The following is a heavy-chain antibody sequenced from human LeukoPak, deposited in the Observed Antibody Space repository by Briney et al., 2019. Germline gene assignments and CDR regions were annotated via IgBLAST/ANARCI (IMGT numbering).Heavy chain of an antibody. CDR2: IYYSGST. D-gene: IGHD1-26*01. CDR3: ARDINVGVPNFDP. J-gene: IGHJ5*02. Sequence: PSETLSLTCTVSGGSISSSSYYWGWIRQPPGKGLEWIGSIYYSGSTYYNPSLKSRVTISVDTSKNQFSLKLSSVTAADTAVYYCARDINVGVPNFDPWGQGTLVTVSS. CDR1: GGSISSSSYY. V-gene: IGHV4-39*07.